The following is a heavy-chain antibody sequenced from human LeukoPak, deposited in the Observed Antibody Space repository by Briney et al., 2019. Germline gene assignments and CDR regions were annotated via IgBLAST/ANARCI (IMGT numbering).Heavy chain of an antibody. CDR1: RFSLRNYS. V-gene: IGHV3-48*01. CDR3: ARGSDTRTSRFDD. CDR2: VSSSTTAN. Sequence: GGSLRLSCAASRFSLRNYSMDWVRQAPGNGLEWVSAVSSSTTANYYADSVKGRFTISRDNARNSLYLQMSSLRADDTAVYYCARGSDTRTSRFDDRGQGNLVTVSS. J-gene: IGHJ4*02.